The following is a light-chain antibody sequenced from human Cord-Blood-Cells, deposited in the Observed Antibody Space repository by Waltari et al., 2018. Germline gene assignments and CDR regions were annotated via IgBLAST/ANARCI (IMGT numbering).Light chain of an antibody. CDR3: SSYTSSSTLV. J-gene: IGLJ2*01. CDR1: SSDVGGYNH. CDR2: EVS. V-gene: IGLV2-14*01. Sequence: QSALTQPASVSGSPGQSLTISCTGTSSDVGGYNHVPWYQQHPGKAPKLMISEVSIRPSGVSNRFSGSKSGNTASLTISGLQAEDEADYYCSSYTSSSTLVFGGGTKLTVL.